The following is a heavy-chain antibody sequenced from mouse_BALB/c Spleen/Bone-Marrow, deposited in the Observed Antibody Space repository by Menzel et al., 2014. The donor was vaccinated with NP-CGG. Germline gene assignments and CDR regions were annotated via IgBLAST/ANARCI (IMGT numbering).Heavy chain of an antibody. D-gene: IGHD1-1*01. V-gene: IGHV2-2*02. CDR1: GFSLTNYG. J-gene: IGHJ4*01. CDR3: ARNYEGVGAMDY. Sequence: VQLKQSGPGLVQPSQSLSITCTVSGFSLTNYGVHWVRLSPGKGLEWLGVIWNSGNTNYNAAFISRLSINMDNSKSQVFFKMNSLQANDTAVYYCARNYEGVGAMDYWGQGTSVTVSS. CDR2: IWNSGNT.